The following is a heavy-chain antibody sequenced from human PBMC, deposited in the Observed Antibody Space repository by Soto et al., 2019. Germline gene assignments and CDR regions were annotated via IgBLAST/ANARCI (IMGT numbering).Heavy chain of an antibody. V-gene: IGHV4-59*01. D-gene: IGHD6-13*01. J-gene: IGHJ5*02. Sequence: PSETLSLTCTVSGGSISSYYWSWIRQPPGKGLEWIGYIYYSGSTNYNPSLKSRVTISVDTSKNQFSLKLSSVTAADTAVYYCARPEPYSSSWFDPWGQGTLVTVSS. CDR3: ARPEPYSSSWFDP. CDR1: GGSISSYY. CDR2: IYYSGST.